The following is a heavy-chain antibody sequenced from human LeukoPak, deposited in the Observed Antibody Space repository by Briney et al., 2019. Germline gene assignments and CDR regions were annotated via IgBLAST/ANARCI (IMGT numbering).Heavy chain of an antibody. Sequence: PGGSLRLSCAASGFTFDDYAMHWVRQAPGKGLEWVSGISWNSGSIGYADSVKGRFTVSRDNAKNSLYLQMNSLRAEDTALYYCAKGYCSSTSCYWPGGVDWGQGTLVTVSS. CDR1: GFTFDDYA. CDR2: ISWNSGSI. CDR3: AKGYCSSTSCYWPGGVD. J-gene: IGHJ4*02. D-gene: IGHD2-2*01. V-gene: IGHV3-9*01.